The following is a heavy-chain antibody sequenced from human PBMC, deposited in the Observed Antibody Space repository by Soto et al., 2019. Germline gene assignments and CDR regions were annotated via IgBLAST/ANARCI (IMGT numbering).Heavy chain of an antibody. Sequence: WIWIRQPPGKGLEWIGEIYHGLSIVYNPSLKSRVTISGDSSKNQFSLKLSSVTAADTAVYYCARHGGYYFDYWGQGTLVTVSS. CDR3: ARHGGYYFDY. D-gene: IGHD3-16*01. CDR2: IYHGLSI. V-gene: IGHV4-34*01. J-gene: IGHJ4*02.